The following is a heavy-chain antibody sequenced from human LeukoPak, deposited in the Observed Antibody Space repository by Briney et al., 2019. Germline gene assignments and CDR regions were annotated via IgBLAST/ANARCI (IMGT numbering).Heavy chain of an antibody. CDR3: ARAVDTAMVGAFDI. CDR2: IYYSGST. V-gene: IGHV4-59*01. J-gene: IGHJ3*02. CDR1: GGSISSYY. Sequence: SETLSLTCTVSGGSISSYYWSWIRQPPGKGLEWIGYIYYSGSTNYNPSLKSRVTISVDTSKNQFSLKLSSVTAADTAVYYCARAVDTAMVGAFDIWGQGTMVTVSS. D-gene: IGHD5-18*01.